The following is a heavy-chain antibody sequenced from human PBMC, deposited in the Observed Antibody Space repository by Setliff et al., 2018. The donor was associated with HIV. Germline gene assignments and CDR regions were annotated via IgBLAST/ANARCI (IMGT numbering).Heavy chain of an antibody. CDR2: IDADNGNT. CDR1: GYTFSDYG. D-gene: IGHD4-17*01. CDR3: VRVTADRTNYYYYMDV. Sequence: ASVKVSCKASGYTFSDYGISWVRQAPGQGLEWVGWIDADNGNTNYAQKFRGRVTMTTDTSTNTAYMEVRSLTSDDTAVYYCVRVTADRTNYYYYMDVWDKGTTVTVSS. V-gene: IGHV1-18*01. J-gene: IGHJ6*03.